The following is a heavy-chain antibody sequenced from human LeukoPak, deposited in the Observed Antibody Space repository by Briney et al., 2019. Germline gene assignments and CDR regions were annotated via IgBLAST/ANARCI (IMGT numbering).Heavy chain of an antibody. Sequence: SVKVSCKASGGTFSSYAISWVRQAPGQGLEWMGGIIPIFGTANYAQKFQGRVTITTDESTSTAYMELSSLRSEDTAVYYCARDRSGGALVNYFDYWGQGTLVTVSS. V-gene: IGHV1-69*05. CDR2: IIPIFGTA. CDR3: ARDRSGGALVNYFDY. D-gene: IGHD3-10*01. J-gene: IGHJ4*02. CDR1: GGTFSSYA.